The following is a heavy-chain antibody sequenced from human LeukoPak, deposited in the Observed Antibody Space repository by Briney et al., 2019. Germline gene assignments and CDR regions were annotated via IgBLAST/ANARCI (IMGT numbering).Heavy chain of an antibody. CDR3: ARSLRLGELSLTDFDY. D-gene: IGHD3-16*02. J-gene: IGHJ4*02. Sequence: GSLRFSCAASGFTFSSYSMNWVRQAPGKGLEWVSSISSSSSYIYYADSVKGRFTISRDNAKNSLYLQMNSLRAEDTAVYYCARSLRLGELSLTDFDYWGQGTLVTVSS. V-gene: IGHV3-21*01. CDR2: ISSSSSYI. CDR1: GFTFSSYS.